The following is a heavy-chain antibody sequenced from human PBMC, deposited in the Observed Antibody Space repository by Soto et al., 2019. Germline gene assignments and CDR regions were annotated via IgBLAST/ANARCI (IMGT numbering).Heavy chain of an antibody. CDR3: ASNYGSGYRAFDS. V-gene: IGHV3-30*03. Sequence: QVQLVESGGGVVQPGRSLRLSCAASGFTFSSYGMHWVRQAPGKGLEWVAVISYDGSNKYYADSVKGRFTISRDNSKNTLYLQMNSLRAEDTAIYYCASNYGSGYRAFDSWGQGALVTVSS. J-gene: IGHJ4*02. CDR1: GFTFSSYG. CDR2: ISYDGSNK. D-gene: IGHD3-10*01.